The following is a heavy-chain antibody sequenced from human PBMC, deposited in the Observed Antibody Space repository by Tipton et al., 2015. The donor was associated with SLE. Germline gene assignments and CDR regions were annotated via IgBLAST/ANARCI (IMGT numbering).Heavy chain of an antibody. J-gene: IGHJ3*02. CDR2: IDPTDSYT. Sequence: SLRLSCAASGFTFSSYWMSWVRQAPGKGLEWMGNIDPTDSYTNYGPSFQGHVTISADNSINTAYLHWSSLNASDTAMYYCASDLDGDRDAFNIWGQGTMVTVSS. V-gene: IGHV5-10-1*01. D-gene: IGHD7-27*01. CDR3: ASDLDGDRDAFNI. CDR1: GFTFSSYW.